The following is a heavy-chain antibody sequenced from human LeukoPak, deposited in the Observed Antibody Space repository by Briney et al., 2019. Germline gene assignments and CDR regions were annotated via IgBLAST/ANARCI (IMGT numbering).Heavy chain of an antibody. J-gene: IGHJ3*02. D-gene: IGHD6-13*01. CDR3: AIVCELCSSSWYSLVFDI. Sequence: ASVKVSCKASGYTLTSYDINWVRQATGQGLECMGWLNPNSGYAGSAQKFQGRITMTRDTSMSTAYMELSSLRSEDTAVYYCAIVCELCSSSWYSLVFDIWPQATMVTVFS. CDR2: LNPNSGYA. V-gene: IGHV1-8*01. CDR1: GYTLTSYD.